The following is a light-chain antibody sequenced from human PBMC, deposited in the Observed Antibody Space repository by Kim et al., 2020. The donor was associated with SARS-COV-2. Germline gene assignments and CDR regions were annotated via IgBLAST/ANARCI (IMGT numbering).Light chain of an antibody. J-gene: IGLJ3*02. V-gene: IGLV3-1*01. CDR3: QAWDSSNKV. CDR1: KLGEKY. CDR2: QDS. Sequence: SYELTQPPSVSVSPGQTASITCSGDKLGEKYACWYQQKPGQAPVLVIYQDSKRPSGIPERFSGSNSGKTATLTISGIQAMDEADYYCQAWDSSNKVFGGGTKLTVL.